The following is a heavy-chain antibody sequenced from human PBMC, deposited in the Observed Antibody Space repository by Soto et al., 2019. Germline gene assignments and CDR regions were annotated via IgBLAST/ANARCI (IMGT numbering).Heavy chain of an antibody. V-gene: IGHV5-51*01. CDR3: ARRLRYFDSEYGIDV. J-gene: IGHJ6*04. Sequence: GDSLKISCKGSGDGFTSYWIGWVRQMPGKGLEWMGIIYPGDSDTRYSPSFQGQVTISADKSISTAYLQWSSLKASDTAMYYCARRLRYFDSEYGIDVWGKGTTVTVSS. CDR1: GDGFTSYW. CDR2: IYPGDSDT. D-gene: IGHD3-9*01.